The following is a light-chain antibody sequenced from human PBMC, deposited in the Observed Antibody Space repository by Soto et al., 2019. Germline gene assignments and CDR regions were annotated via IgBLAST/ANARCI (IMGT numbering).Light chain of an antibody. V-gene: IGKV1-39*01. Sequence: DIQMTQSPSSLSASIGDRVTITCRASQNINKYVNWYQQKPGKAPKLLMYAESYLQSGVPSRFSGSGSGTDFTLTISSLQPEDFATYYCQQSHSTPLTFGGGTKVEIK. J-gene: IGKJ4*01. CDR2: AES. CDR3: QQSHSTPLT. CDR1: QNINKY.